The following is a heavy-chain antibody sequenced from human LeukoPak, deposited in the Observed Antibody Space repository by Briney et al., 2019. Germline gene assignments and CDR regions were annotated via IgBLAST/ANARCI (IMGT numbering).Heavy chain of an antibody. CDR3: ARDGGDDYGDPQYYFDY. CDR2: VIPIFGTA. D-gene: IGHD4-17*01. Sequence: GASVKVSGKASGGTFSSYAISWVRQAPGQGLEWMGGVIPIFGTANYAQKFQGRVTITADESTSTAYMELSSLRSEDTAVYYCARDGGDDYGDPQYYFDYWGQGTLVTVSS. V-gene: IGHV1-69*13. J-gene: IGHJ4*02. CDR1: GGTFSSYA.